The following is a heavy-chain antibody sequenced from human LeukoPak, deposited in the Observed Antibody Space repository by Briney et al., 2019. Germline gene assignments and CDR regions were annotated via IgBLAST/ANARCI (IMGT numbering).Heavy chain of an antibody. CDR1: GFIVSSTY. J-gene: IGHJ6*04. Sequence: PGGSLRLSCAASGFIVSSTYMSWVRQAPGQGLQWVSVIDPGGSTFYADPVRGRFSISRDSSKNTLYLQMSSLRAEDTAVYYCARAMNGVDVWGKGTTVTVSS. V-gene: IGHV3-53*01. CDR3: ARAMNGVDV. CDR2: IDPGGST.